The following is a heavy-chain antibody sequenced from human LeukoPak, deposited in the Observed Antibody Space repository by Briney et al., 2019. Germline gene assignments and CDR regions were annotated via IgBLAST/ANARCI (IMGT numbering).Heavy chain of an antibody. D-gene: IGHD4-23*01. CDR1: GYTFTSYY. Sequence: ALVKVSCKASGYTFTSYYMHWVRQAPGQGLEWMGIINPSGGSTSYAQKFQGRVTMTRDMSTSTVYMELSSLRSEDTAVYYCARDRNGGNANYYYFDYWGQGTLVTVSS. CDR3: ARDRNGGNANYYYFDY. J-gene: IGHJ4*02. CDR2: INPSGGST. V-gene: IGHV1-46*01.